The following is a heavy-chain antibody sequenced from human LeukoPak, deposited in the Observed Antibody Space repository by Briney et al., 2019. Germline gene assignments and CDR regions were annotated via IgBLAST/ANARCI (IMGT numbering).Heavy chain of an antibody. CDR1: GFTLDDYA. Sequence: GGSLRLSCAASGFTLDDYAMHWVRQAPGKGLEWVSGISWNSGSIGYADSVKGRFTISRDNAKNSLYLQMNSLRAEDTALYYCAKAGIYGDYASYFQHWGQGTLVTVSS. D-gene: IGHD4-17*01. CDR3: AKAGIYGDYASYFQH. V-gene: IGHV3-9*01. CDR2: ISWNSGSI. J-gene: IGHJ1*01.